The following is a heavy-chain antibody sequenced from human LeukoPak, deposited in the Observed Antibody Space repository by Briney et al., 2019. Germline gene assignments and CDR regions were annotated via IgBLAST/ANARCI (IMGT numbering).Heavy chain of an antibody. CDR1: GFTFDDYA. Sequence: GGSLRLSCAASGFTFDDYAMHWVRQAPGKGLEWVSGISWNSGSIGYADSVKGRFTISRDNSKNTLYLQMNSLRAEDTAVYYCARGPYGGNFPPFDYWGQGTLVTVSS. V-gene: IGHV3-9*01. CDR3: ARGPYGGNFPPFDY. CDR2: ISWNSGSI. D-gene: IGHD4-23*01. J-gene: IGHJ4*02.